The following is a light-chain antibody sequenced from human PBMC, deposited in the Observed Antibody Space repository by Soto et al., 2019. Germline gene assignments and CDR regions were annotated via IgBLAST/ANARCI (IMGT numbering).Light chain of an antibody. CDR3: QHYGSALFT. Sequence: EIVLTQSPGTLSLSPGERATLSCRASQSFSSSYLAWYQQKPGQAPRLLIYGASSRATGFPDRFSGSGSGTDLTLTISSLEPEDFAVYYCQHYGSALFTFGPGTKVDVK. V-gene: IGKV3-20*01. CDR2: GAS. CDR1: QSFSSSY. J-gene: IGKJ3*01.